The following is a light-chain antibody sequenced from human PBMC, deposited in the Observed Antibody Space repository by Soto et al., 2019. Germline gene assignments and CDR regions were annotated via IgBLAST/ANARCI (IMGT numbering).Light chain of an antibody. CDR2: DAS. V-gene: IGKV1-5*01. Sequence: GDRVTITCRASQSISSWLAWYQQKPGKATKLLIYDASSLESGVPSRFSGGGSGTEFTLTISSLQPDDFATYYCQQYNSYSHTFGQGTKVEIK. CDR1: QSISSW. CDR3: QQYNSYSHT. J-gene: IGKJ1*01.